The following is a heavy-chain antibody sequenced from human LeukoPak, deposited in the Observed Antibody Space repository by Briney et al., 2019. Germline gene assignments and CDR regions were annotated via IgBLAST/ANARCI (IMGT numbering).Heavy chain of an antibody. Sequence: ASVKVSCKASGYTFTNYDINWVRQATGQGLEWMGWMNPNSGNKGYAQNFQGRVTITGNTSISTVYMELSSLRYEDTAVYYCARGQVRILGWLEDYWGQGTLVTVSS. D-gene: IGHD3-3*01. CDR2: MNPNSGNK. V-gene: IGHV1-8*03. CDR3: ARGQVRILGWLEDY. J-gene: IGHJ4*02. CDR1: GYTFTNYD.